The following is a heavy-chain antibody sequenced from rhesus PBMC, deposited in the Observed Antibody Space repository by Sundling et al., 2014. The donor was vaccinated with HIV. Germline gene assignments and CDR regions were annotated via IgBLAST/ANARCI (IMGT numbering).Heavy chain of an antibody. CDR3: ARGEGWNNGPLDS. Sequence: EVQLVESGGGLVQPGGSLRLSCAGSGFTFSSHGMHWVRQAPGKGLEWLAVIAYDGSREYYADSVKDRFTISRDNSKNILYLQMNNLKLQDTAVYYCARGEGWNNGPLDSWGQGVVVTVSS. D-gene: IGHD1-20*01. J-gene: IGHJ6*01. CDR1: GFTFSSHG. CDR2: IAYDGSRE. V-gene: IGHV3-54*02.